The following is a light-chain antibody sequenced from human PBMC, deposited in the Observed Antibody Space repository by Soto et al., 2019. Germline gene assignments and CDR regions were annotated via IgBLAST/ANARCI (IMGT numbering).Light chain of an antibody. CDR1: GNDVGNYNL. CDR2: EVS. J-gene: IGLJ3*02. V-gene: IGLV2-23*02. Sequence: QSALSQPASVSGSPGQSVTIACSGTGNDVGNYNLVSWYQQHPGKVPKLLIYEVSRRPSGVSDRFSASKSGNTASLTISGLQADDEADYYGCSSSGVTTWIFGGGTKLIVL. CDR3: CSSSGVTTWI.